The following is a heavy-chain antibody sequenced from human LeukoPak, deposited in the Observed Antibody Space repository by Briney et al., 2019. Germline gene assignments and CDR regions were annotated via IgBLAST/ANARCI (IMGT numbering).Heavy chain of an antibody. CDR3: ARAPILAPAANVFDY. J-gene: IGHJ4*02. CDR1: GGSISSGGYY. CDR2: IYYSGST. Sequence: SQTLSPTCTVSGGSISSGGYYWSWIRQHPGKGLEWIGYIYYSGSTYYNPSLKSRVTISVDTSKNQFSLKLSSVTAADTAVYYCARAPILAPAANVFDYWGQGTLVTVSS. D-gene: IGHD2-2*01. V-gene: IGHV4-31*03.